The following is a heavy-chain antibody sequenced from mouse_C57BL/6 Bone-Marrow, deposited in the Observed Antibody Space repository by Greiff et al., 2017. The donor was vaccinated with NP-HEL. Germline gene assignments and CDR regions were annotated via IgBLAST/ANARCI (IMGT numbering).Heavy chain of an antibody. V-gene: IGHV5-17*01. CDR2: ISSGSSTI. Sequence: EVQRVESGGGLVKPGGSLKLSCAASGFTFSDYGMHWVRQAPEKGLEWVAYISSGSSTIYYADKVKGRFTISRDNAKNTLFLQMTSLRSEDTAMYYCASDYYDYGPWFAYWGQGTLVTVSA. J-gene: IGHJ3*01. D-gene: IGHD2-4*01. CDR1: GFTFSDYG. CDR3: ASDYYDYGPWFAY.